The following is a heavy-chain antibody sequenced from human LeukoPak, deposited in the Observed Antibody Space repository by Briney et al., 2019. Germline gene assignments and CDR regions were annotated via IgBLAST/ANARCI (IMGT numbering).Heavy chain of an antibody. CDR2: IKQDGSVQ. J-gene: IGHJ4*02. CDR1: GFTFSWYW. Sequence: GESLRLSCTGSGFTFSWYWMSWVRQAPGKGLEWVANIKQDGSVQYYADSVKGRFTISRDNAKNSLSQQMNSLRVEDTAVYYCTRDEVWGQGALVTVSS. V-gene: IGHV3-7*04. CDR3: TRDEV.